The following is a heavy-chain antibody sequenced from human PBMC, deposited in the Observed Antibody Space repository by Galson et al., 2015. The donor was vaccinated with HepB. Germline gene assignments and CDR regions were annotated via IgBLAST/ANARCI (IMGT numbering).Heavy chain of an antibody. CDR3: ARDYSSSSGTAYDY. CDR2: IKSDGSGT. D-gene: IGHD6-6*01. V-gene: IGHV3-74*01. J-gene: IGHJ4*02. Sequence: SLRLSCAASGFTFSTYWMHWVRQAPGKGLVWVSRIKSDGSGTTYADSVKGRFTISRDNAKSTLLLQMNSLRAEDTAVYYCARDYSSSSGTAYDYWGPGTLVTVSS. CDR1: GFTFSTYW.